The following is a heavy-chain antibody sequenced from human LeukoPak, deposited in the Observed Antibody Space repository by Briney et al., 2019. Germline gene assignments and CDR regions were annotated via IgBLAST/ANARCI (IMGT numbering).Heavy chain of an antibody. D-gene: IGHD2-2*01. CDR3: ARDRGPADY. CDR2: ISYDGSNK. Sequence: GGSLRLSCAASGFTFSSYAMHWVRQAPGKGLEWVAVISYDGSNKYYADSVKGRFTISRDNSKNTLYLQMNSLRAEDTAVYYCARDRGPADYWGQGTLVTVSS. J-gene: IGHJ4*02. V-gene: IGHV3-30*04. CDR1: GFTFSSYA.